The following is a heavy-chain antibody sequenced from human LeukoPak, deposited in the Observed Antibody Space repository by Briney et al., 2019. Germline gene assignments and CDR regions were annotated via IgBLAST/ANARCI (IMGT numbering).Heavy chain of an antibody. CDR1: GFTFSSYA. V-gene: IGHV3-30-3*01. CDR3: ARDDYGFDY. CDR2: ISYDGSNK. D-gene: IGHD4-17*01. Sequence: GGSLRLSCAASGFTFSSYAMHWVRQAPGKGLEWVAVISYDGSNKYYADSVKGRFTISRDNSKNTLYLQMNSLRAEDTAVYYCARDDYGFDYWGQGTLVTVSS. J-gene: IGHJ4*02.